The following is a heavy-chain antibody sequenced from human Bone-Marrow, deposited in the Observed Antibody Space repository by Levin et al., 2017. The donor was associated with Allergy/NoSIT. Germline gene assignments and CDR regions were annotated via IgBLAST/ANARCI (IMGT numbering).Heavy chain of an antibody. V-gene: IGHV4-30-4*01. D-gene: IGHD5-18*01. Sequence: SQTLSLTCNVSGVSISSGDFYWSWIRQPPGKGLEWIGCIHFSGNTYYNPSLKSRLSVSLHTSGKQFSLTLTSMTAADAAVYYCARGIQQWSPADYFDFWGQGILVTVSS. CDR1: GVSISSGDFY. CDR3: ARGIQQWSPADYFDF. J-gene: IGHJ4*02. CDR2: IHFSGNT.